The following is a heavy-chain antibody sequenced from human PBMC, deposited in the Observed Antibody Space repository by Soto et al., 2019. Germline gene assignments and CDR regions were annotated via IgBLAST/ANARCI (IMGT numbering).Heavy chain of an antibody. D-gene: IGHD6-19*01. V-gene: IGHV5-51*01. CDR1: GYIFSYYW. J-gene: IGHJ4*02. Sequence: GESLKISCKGSGYIFSYYWIGWVRQMPGKGLEWMGIIHGGDSPTRYSPSFEGQVTISTDKSISTAYLQWSSLKASDTAMYYCARRGTYSSGWDYWGQGTLVTVSS. CDR3: ARRGTYSSGWDY. CDR2: IHGGDSPT.